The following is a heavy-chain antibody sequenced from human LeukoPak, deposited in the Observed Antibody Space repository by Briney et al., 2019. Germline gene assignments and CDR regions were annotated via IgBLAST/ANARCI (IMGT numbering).Heavy chain of an antibody. Sequence: SETLSLTCTVSGGSISSYYWSWIRQPPGKGLEWIGYIYYSGSTNYNPSLKSRVTISVDTCKNQFSLKLSSVTAADTAVYYCARDLARGGYVDYWGQGTLVTVSS. V-gene: IGHV4-59*01. D-gene: IGHD2-15*01. CDR3: ARDLARGGYVDY. J-gene: IGHJ4*02. CDR2: IYYSGST. CDR1: GGSISSYY.